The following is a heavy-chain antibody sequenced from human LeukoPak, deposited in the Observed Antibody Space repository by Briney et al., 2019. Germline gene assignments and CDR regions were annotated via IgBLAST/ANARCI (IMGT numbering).Heavy chain of an antibody. V-gene: IGHV5-51*01. Sequence: GESLKISCKGSGYSFPSYWIGWVRQVPGKGLEWMGIIYPGDSDTRYSPSFQGQVTISADRSISTAYLQWSSLKASDTAMYYCARLRDYVWGSYRYDAFDIWGQGTMVTVSS. CDR3: ARLRDYVWGSYRYDAFDI. D-gene: IGHD3-16*02. J-gene: IGHJ3*02. CDR2: IYPGDSDT. CDR1: GYSFPSYW.